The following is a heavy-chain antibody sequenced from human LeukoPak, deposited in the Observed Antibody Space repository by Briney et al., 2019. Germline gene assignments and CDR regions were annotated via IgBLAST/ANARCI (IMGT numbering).Heavy chain of an antibody. CDR2: INHSGST. D-gene: IGHD3/OR15-3a*01. CDR3: ARDSVLRTLDY. J-gene: IGHJ4*02. CDR1: GGSFSGYY. V-gene: IGHV4-34*01. Sequence: SETLSLTCAVYGGSFSGYYWSWIRQPPGKGLEWIGEINHSGSTYYNPSLKSRVTISVDTSKNQFSLKLSSVTAADTAMYYCARDSVLRTLDYWGQGTLVTVSS.